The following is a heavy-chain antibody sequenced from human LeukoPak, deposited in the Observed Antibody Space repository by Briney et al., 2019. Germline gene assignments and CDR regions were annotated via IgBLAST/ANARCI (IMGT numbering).Heavy chain of an antibody. D-gene: IGHD3-22*01. J-gene: IGHJ4*02. V-gene: IGHV4-39*01. Sequence: SETLSLTCTVSGSSISSSSYYWGWIRQPPGKGLEWIGNIYYNGGTYYNPSLKSRVTISVDTSKNQFSLKLSSVTAADTAVYYCARHWRRLLAHFDYWGQGTLVTVSS. CDR2: IYYNGGT. CDR3: ARHWRRLLAHFDY. CDR1: GSSISSSSYY.